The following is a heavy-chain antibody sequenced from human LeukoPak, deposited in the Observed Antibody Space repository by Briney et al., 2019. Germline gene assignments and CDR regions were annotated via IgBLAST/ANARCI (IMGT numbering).Heavy chain of an antibody. D-gene: IGHD6-13*01. J-gene: IGHJ4*02. Sequence: GGSLRLSCAASGFTFPKAWMSWVRPAPGKGLEWVGRIRSKTDGWTTEYGAPGNGRVNISSDDSKNTLYLQMNSLKTEDTAVYYCTTRAQPGYWGQGTLVTVSA. CDR1: GFTFPKAW. V-gene: IGHV3-15*01. CDR3: TTRAQPGY. CDR2: IRSKTDGWTT.